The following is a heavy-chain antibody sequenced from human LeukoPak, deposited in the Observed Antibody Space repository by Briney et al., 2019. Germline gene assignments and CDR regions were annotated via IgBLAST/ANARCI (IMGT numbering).Heavy chain of an antibody. D-gene: IGHD2-8*01. CDR1: GGSFSGYY. Sequence: PSETLSLTCAVYGGSFSGYYWSWIRQPPGKGLEWIGEINHSGSTNYNPSLKSRVTISVDTSKNQFSLKLSSVTAADTAVYYCARDDCTNGVCYPYYYYMDVWGKGTTVTVSS. CDR2: INHSGST. V-gene: IGHV4-34*01. CDR3: ARDDCTNGVCYPYYYYMDV. J-gene: IGHJ6*03.